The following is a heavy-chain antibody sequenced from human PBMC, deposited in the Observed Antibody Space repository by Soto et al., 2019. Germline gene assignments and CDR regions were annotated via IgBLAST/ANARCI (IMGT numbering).Heavy chain of an antibody. CDR2: ISYDGSNK. J-gene: IGHJ6*02. CDR1: GFSLSSYG. CDR3: AKMAGVGYYYGMDV. V-gene: IGHV3-30*18. Sequence: GSLRLSCAASGFSLSSYGMHWVRQAPGKGLEWVAVISYDGSNKYYADSVKGRFTISRDNSKNTLYLQMKSLRAEDTAVYYCAKMAGVGYYYGMDVWGQGTTVTVSS.